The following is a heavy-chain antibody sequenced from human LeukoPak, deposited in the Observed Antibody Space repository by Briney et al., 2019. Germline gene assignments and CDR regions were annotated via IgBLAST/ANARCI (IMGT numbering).Heavy chain of an antibody. Sequence: IPGVSLRLSCTASGFIFSDYYMTWIRHAPGKGLEWLSYITSSDNNIFYSDSVKGRFTISRDNAKNSLYLQMNSLRAEDTAVYYCARVGGVCGGDCPSYYYYYLDVWGKGTTVTVSS. CDR2: ITSSDNNI. J-gene: IGHJ6*03. CDR1: GFIFSDYY. CDR3: ARVGGVCGGDCPSYYYYYLDV. V-gene: IGHV3-11*04. D-gene: IGHD2-21*02.